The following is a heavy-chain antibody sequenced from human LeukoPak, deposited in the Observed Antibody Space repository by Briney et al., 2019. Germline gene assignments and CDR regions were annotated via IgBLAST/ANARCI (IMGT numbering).Heavy chain of an antibody. Sequence: GGSLRLSCAGSGFTFSSYSMNWVRQAPGEGLEWVSSISSSSSYIYYADSGKGRFTISRDNARNSLYLQMNNLRAEDTAVYYCARGYTTYGYAFDIWGQGTMVTVSS. J-gene: IGHJ3*02. V-gene: IGHV3-21*04. D-gene: IGHD4-11*01. CDR3: ARGYTTYGYAFDI. CDR1: GFTFSSYS. CDR2: ISSSSSYI.